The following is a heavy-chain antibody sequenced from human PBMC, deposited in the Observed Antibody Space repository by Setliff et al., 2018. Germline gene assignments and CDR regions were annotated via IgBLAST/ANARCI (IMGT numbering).Heavy chain of an antibody. Sequence: SVKVSCKASGDPFSNYAISWVRQAPGQGLEWMGGLIPMFGTPGYAQKFQDRVTITTDESTSTAYMELNSLTSDDTAVYYCARAGRNNYDSSGYYYDLYYYNYMDVWGKGTTVTVSS. J-gene: IGHJ6*03. CDR3: ARAGRNNYDSSGYYYDLYYYNYMDV. CDR2: LIPMFGTP. V-gene: IGHV1-69*05. D-gene: IGHD3-22*01. CDR1: GDPFSNYA.